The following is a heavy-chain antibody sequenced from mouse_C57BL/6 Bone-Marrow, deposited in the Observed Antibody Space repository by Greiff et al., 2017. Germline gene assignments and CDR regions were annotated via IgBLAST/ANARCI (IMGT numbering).Heavy chain of an antibody. CDR2: IHPKSGST. V-gene: IGHV1-64*01. CDR1: GYTFTSYW. D-gene: IGHD1-1*01. CDR3: ASLLRQGLDY. Sequence: VQLQQPGAELVKPGASVKLSCKASGYTFTSYWMHWVKQTPGQGLEWIGMIHPKSGSTNYNEKFKGKAILTVDKSSSTAYMQLSSLTSEDSAVYYCASLLRQGLDYWGQGTSVTVSS. J-gene: IGHJ4*01.